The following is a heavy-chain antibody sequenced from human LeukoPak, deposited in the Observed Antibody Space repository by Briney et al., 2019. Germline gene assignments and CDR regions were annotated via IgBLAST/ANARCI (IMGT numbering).Heavy chain of an antibody. CDR2: ITSSSSYI. D-gene: IGHD3-22*01. CDR1: GFTFSTYT. Sequence: GGSLRLSCAASGFTFSTYTMNWVRQAPGKGLEWVSSITSSSSYIYYADSVKGRFTISRDNAKNLLYLQMNSLRVEDTAVYYCARHVVAVGFDYWGQGTLVTVSS. CDR3: ARHVVAVGFDY. J-gene: IGHJ4*02. V-gene: IGHV3-21*01.